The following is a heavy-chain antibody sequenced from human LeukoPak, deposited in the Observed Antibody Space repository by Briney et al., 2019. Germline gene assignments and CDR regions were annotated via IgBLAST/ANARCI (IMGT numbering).Heavy chain of an antibody. D-gene: IGHD3-22*01. V-gene: IGHV4-38-2*02. CDR1: SYSISSGYY. J-gene: IGHJ3*02. Sequence: QPSETLSLTCTVSSYSISSGYYWGWIRQPPGKGLEWIGSISHSGSTYYNPSLKSRVAMSVDTSKNQFSLKLSSVTAADTAVYFCARGPYSYDSSGAFDIWGQGTMVTVSS. CDR2: ISHSGST. CDR3: ARGPYSYDSSGAFDI.